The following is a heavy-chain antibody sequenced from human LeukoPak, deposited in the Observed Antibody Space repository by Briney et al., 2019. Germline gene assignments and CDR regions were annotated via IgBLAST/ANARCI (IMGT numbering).Heavy chain of an antibody. Sequence: PGTSLRLSWPAAGLTFSSYVTHCVRQAPGKWLEWVAVISYDVSNKFYADSVKGRFTISRDNSKNTLYLQMNILRPEDTAVYYCARDYCDYGASLDYWGQGTLVTVSS. V-gene: IGHV3-30-3*01. J-gene: IGHJ4*02. CDR1: GLTFSSYV. CDR2: ISYDVSNK. CDR3: ARDYCDYGASLDY. D-gene: IGHD4-17*01.